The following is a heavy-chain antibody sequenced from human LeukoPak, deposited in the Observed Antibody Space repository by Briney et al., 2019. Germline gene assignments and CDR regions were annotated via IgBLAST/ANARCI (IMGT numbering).Heavy chain of an antibody. CDR3: ATRSGAANLLSYYYYYGMDV. J-gene: IGHJ6*02. CDR2: ISAYNGNT. Sequence: ASVKVSCKASGYTFTSYGISWVRQAPGQGLEWMGWISAYNGNTNYAQKFQGRVTMTEDTSTDTAYMELSSLRSEDTAVYYCATRSGAANLLSYYYYYGMDVWGQGTTVTVSS. V-gene: IGHV1-18*01. D-gene: IGHD2-15*01. CDR1: GYTFTSYG.